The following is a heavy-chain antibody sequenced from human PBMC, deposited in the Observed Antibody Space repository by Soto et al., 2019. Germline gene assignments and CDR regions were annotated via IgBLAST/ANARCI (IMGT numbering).Heavy chain of an antibody. Sequence: QVQLVQSGAEVKKPGSSVKVSCKASGGTFSSYTISWVRQAPGQGREWMGRIIPILGIANYAQKFHGRVTITADKSTSTAYMELSSLRSEDTAVYYCAREEYYYGSGAFFDYWGQGTLVTVSS. CDR2: IIPILGIA. CDR3: AREEYYYGSGAFFDY. V-gene: IGHV1-69*08. CDR1: GGTFSSYT. D-gene: IGHD3-10*01. J-gene: IGHJ4*02.